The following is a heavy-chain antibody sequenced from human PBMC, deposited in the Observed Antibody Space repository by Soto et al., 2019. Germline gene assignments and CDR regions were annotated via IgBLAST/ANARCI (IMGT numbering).Heavy chain of an antibody. D-gene: IGHD3-10*01. V-gene: IGHV3-21*01. CDR3: ARDILSGGAYPDS. J-gene: IGHJ5*01. CDR1: GFTFSTYT. Sequence: GGSLRLSCSASGFTFSTYTMNWVRQAPGKGLEWISSISSGSSYIYYAGSVKGRFTISRDNAKNSLFLQMNSLRADDTAVYYCARDILSGGAYPDSWGQGTKVTVSS. CDR2: ISSGSSYI.